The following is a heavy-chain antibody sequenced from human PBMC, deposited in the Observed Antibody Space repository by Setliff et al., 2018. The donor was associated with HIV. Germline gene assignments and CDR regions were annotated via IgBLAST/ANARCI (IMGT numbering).Heavy chain of an antibody. J-gene: IGHJ4*02. CDR1: GGSISSGDYY. V-gene: IGHV4-30-4*08. CDR3: ARAAAGNTGPFDL. Sequence: LSLTCTVSGGSISSGDYYWSWIRQPPGKGLEWIGNIYDSESTYYNPSLKSRVTISVDTSKNQFSLKLTSVTASDTAVYYCARAAAGNTGPFDLWGQGSPVTVSS. D-gene: IGHD4-17*01. CDR2: IYDSEST.